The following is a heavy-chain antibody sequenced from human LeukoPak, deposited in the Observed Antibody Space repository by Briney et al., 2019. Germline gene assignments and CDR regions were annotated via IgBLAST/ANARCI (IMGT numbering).Heavy chain of an antibody. Sequence: SETLSLTCAVCGGSFSGYYWSWLRQPPGKGLEWIGEINHSGSTNYNPSLKSRVTISVDTSKNQFSLKLSSVTAADTAVYYCARGGGIAAAGRKYYYYYMDVWGKGTTVTVSS. V-gene: IGHV4-34*01. CDR3: ARGGGIAAAGRKYYYYYMDV. CDR2: INHSGST. D-gene: IGHD6-13*01. CDR1: GGSFSGYY. J-gene: IGHJ6*03.